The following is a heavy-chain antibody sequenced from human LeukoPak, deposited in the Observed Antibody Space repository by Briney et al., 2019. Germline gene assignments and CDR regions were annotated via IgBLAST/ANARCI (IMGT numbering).Heavy chain of an antibody. J-gene: IGHJ4*02. CDR3: AKVTPDSRTSGYHGFDY. CDR2: ISYDGSNK. D-gene: IGHD5-12*01. CDR1: GFTFSSYA. V-gene: IGHV3-30*04. Sequence: PGGSLRLSCAASGFTFSSYALHWVRHAPGKGLERVAVISYDGSNKYYADSVKGRFTISRDNSKNTLYLQMNSLRAEDTAVYYCAKVTPDSRTSGYHGFDYWGQGTLVTVSS.